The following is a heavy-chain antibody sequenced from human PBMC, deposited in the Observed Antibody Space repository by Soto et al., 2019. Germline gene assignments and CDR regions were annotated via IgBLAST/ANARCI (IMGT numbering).Heavy chain of an antibody. CDR1: GGSISSYY. Sequence: QVQLQESGPGLVKPSETLSLTCTVSGGSISSYYWSWIRQPPGKGLEWIGYIYYSGSTNYSPSLKSRVTISVDTSKNQFSLKLSSVTAADTAVYYCARAKEWLAAFDIWGQGTMVTVSS. CDR2: IYYSGST. D-gene: IGHD6-19*01. J-gene: IGHJ3*02. CDR3: ARAKEWLAAFDI. V-gene: IGHV4-59*01.